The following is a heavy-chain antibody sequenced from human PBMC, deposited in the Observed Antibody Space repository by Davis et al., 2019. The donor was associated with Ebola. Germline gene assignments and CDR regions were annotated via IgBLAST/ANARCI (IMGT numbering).Heavy chain of an antibody. CDR1: GFRFISYS. CDR3: ARDPYDIHDLYYYYGMDV. Sequence: GGSLRLSFAASGFRFISYSMNWVRQAPGKGLEWVSSISSSSIYIYYADSVKVRFTISRDNSKNTLYLQMNSLRAEDMAVYYCARDPYDIHDLYYYYGMDVWGQGTTVTVSS. D-gene: IGHD3-9*01. V-gene: IGHV3-21*01. J-gene: IGHJ6*02. CDR2: ISSSSIYI.